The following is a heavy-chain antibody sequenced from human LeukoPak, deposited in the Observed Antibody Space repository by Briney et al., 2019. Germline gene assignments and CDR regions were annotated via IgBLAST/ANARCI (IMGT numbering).Heavy chain of an antibody. CDR1: GGSISSYY. CDR3: ARETYYYDSSGYVD. Sequence: SETLSLTCTVSGGSISSYYWSWIRQPAGKGLEWIGRIYSSGSTNYNPSLKSRVTMSVDTSKNQFSLKLSSVTAADTAVDYCARETYYYDSSGYVDWGQGTLVTVSS. D-gene: IGHD3-22*01. J-gene: IGHJ4*02. V-gene: IGHV4-4*07. CDR2: IYSSGST.